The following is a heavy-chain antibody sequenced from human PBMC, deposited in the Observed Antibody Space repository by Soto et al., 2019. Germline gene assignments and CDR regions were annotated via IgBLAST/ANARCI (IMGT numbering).Heavy chain of an antibody. CDR3: AKDSSYGSGSYYNVLDY. CDR2: ISGSGGST. D-gene: IGHD3-10*01. CDR1: GFTFSSYA. J-gene: IGHJ4*02. Sequence: EVQLLESGGGLVQPGGSLRLSCAASGFTFSSYAMSWVRQAPGKGLEWVSAISGSGGSTYCADSVKGRFTISRDNSKNTLYLQMNSLRAEDTAVYYCAKDSSYGSGSYYNVLDYWGQGTLVTVSS. V-gene: IGHV3-23*01.